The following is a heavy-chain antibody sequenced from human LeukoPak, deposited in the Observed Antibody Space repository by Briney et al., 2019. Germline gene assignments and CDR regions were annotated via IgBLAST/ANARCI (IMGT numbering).Heavy chain of an antibody. V-gene: IGHV3-33*01. D-gene: IGHD4-23*01. J-gene: IGHJ4*02. CDR3: ARDLGKGRYFDL. CDR1: GFTFSTYG. Sequence: GGSLRLSCAASGFTFSTYGMHWVRQAPGKGLEWVALIWYDGNNIYYTDSVKGRFTISRDNSRNTLYLQLNSLRAEDTAVYYCARDLGKGRYFDLRGQGTLVTVSS. CDR2: IWYDGNNI.